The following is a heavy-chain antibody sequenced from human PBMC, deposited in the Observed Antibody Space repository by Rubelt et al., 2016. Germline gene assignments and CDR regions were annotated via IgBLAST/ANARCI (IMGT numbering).Heavy chain of an antibody. CDR1: GFTFSSYA. D-gene: IGHD5-24*01. CDR3: AKRSMALDN. CDR2: ISYDGSNK. J-gene: IGHJ4*02. Sequence: VQLVESGGDLVQPGGSLRLSCAASGFTFSSYAMHWVRQAPGKGLEWVAVISYDGSNKYYADSVKGRFTVSRDNAKNSLYLQMNSLRVEDTALYYCAKRSMALDNWGQGTLVTVSS. V-gene: IGHV3-30*04.